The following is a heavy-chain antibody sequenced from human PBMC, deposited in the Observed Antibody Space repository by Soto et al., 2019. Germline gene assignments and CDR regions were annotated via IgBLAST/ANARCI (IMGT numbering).Heavy chain of an antibody. CDR2: ISGGGGSI. CDR1: GFTFKSFA. V-gene: IGHV3-23*01. Sequence: DEQLLASGGGLVQPGGSLRLSCAASGFTFKSFAMSWVRQAPGTGLEWVSSISGGGGSIYYADSVKGRFTISRDNSKTTLYLEMDSLKAEDPAVFSCAKGNSPWGSGDAVDLWGQGTMVIVSS. J-gene: IGHJ3*01. CDR3: AKGNSPWGSGDAVDL. D-gene: IGHD7-27*01.